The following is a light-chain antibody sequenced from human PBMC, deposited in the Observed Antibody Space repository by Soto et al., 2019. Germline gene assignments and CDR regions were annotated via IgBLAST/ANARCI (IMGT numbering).Light chain of an antibody. V-gene: IGKV3-15*01. CDR1: QSISSSY. J-gene: IGKJ4*01. CDR2: GAS. Sequence: EIVMTQSPATLSVSPGERATLSCRASQSISSSYLAWYQQKPGQAPRLLIYGASTRATGIPARFSGSRSGTEFTLTISNLQSEDFAVYYCQQYNNWPPLTFGGGTKVEIK. CDR3: QQYNNWPPLT.